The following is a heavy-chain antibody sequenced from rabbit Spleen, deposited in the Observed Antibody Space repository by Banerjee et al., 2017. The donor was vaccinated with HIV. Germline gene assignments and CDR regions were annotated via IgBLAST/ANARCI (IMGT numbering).Heavy chain of an antibody. CDR3: VRGASSSGYYSL. D-gene: IGHD1-1*01. CDR1: GFDFSSYG. J-gene: IGHJ4*01. CDR2: IDGGFDIT. Sequence: QEQLVESGGGLVQPGGSLTLSCKASGFDFSSYGVSWVRQAPGKGLEWIGYIDGGFDITYYANWVNGRFTISSHNAQNTLYLQLNSLTAADTATYFCVRGASSSGYYSLWGPGTLVTVS. V-gene: IGHV1S47*01.